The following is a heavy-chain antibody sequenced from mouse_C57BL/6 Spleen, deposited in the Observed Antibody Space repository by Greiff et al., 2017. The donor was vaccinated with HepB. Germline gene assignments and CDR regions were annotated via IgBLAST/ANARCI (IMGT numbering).Heavy chain of an antibody. J-gene: IGHJ2*01. CDR1: GFTFSSYA. CDR2: ISDGGSYT. Sequence: EVMLVESGGGLVKPGGSLKLSCAASGFTFSSYAMSWVRQTPEKRLEWVATISDGGSYTYYPDNVKGRFTISRDNAKNNLYLQMSHLKSEDTAMYYCARSTVVGRYFDYWGQGTTLTVSS. V-gene: IGHV5-4*03. CDR3: ARSTVVGRYFDY. D-gene: IGHD1-1*01.